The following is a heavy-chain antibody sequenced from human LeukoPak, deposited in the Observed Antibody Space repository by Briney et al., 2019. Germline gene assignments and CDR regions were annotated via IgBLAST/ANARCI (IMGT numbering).Heavy chain of an antibody. J-gene: IGHJ5*01. D-gene: IGHD3-3*01. V-gene: IGHV4-59*01. CDR1: SDSFRSYY. CDR3: ARGRNLEWFDY. CDR2: IYYSGST. Sequence: PSETLSLTCTVSSDSFRSYYWSWIRQPPGKGLEWIGYIYYSGSTNYNPSLKSRVTISVDTSKNQFSLKLNSVTAADTAVYYCARGRNLEWFDYWGQGTLVTVSS.